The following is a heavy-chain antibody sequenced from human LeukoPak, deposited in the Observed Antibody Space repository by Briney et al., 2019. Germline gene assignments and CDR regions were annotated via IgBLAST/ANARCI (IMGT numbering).Heavy chain of an antibody. CDR2: IKQDGSEK. CDR1: GSTFSSYW. D-gene: IGHD3-10*01. J-gene: IGHJ4*02. CDR3: AKGTMKSWFGELCL. V-gene: IGHV3-7*01. Sequence: GGSLRLSCAASGSTFSSYWMSWVRQAPGKGLEWVANIKQDGSEKYYVDSVKGRFTISRDNAKNTLYLQMNSLRAEDTAVYYCAKGTMKSWFGELCLWGQGTLVTVSS.